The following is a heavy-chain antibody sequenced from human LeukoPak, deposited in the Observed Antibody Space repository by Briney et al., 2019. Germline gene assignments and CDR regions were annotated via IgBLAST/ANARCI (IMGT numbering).Heavy chain of an antibody. D-gene: IGHD3-10*02. V-gene: IGHV3-48*03. CDR3: AELGITMIGGV. CDR1: GFTFSNE. Sequence: PGGSLRLSCAASGFTFSNEINWVRQAPGKGLEWVSYISSSGSTIYYADSVKGRFTISRDNAKNSLCLQMNSLRAEDTAVYYCAELGITMIGGVWGKGTTVTISS. CDR2: ISSSGSTI. J-gene: IGHJ6*04.